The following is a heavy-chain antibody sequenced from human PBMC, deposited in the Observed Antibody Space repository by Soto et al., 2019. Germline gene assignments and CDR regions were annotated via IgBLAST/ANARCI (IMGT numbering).Heavy chain of an antibody. V-gene: IGHV4-30-4*01. CDR1: GGFISNGDYP. J-gene: IGHJ4*02. D-gene: IGHD5-12*01. CDR2: TYPSGST. CDR3: AREGGYDSPHGC. Sequence: SETLSLTCPVSGGFISNGDYPWSWIRQPPGKCLEWIGYTYPSGSTYYHASLRSRVTISIDASKNQSSLKLNSVTAADTAVYYCAREGGYDSPHGCWGQGTLVTVSS.